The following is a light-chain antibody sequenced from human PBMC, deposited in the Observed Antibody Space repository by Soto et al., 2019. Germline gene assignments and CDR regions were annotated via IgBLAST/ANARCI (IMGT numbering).Light chain of an antibody. CDR1: SGHSSYA. CDR2: LNSDGSH. J-gene: IGLJ2*01. V-gene: IGLV4-69*01. CDR3: QTWGTGIQI. Sequence: QPVLTQSPSASASLGASVKLTCTLSSGHSSYAIAWHQQKPEKGPRYLMKLNSDGSHSKGDGIPDRFSGSSSGAERYLTISSLQYEDEADYYCQTWGTGIQIFGGGTKLTVL.